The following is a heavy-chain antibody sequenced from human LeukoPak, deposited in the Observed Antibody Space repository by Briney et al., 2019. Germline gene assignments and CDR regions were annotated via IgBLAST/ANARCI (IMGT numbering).Heavy chain of an antibody. Sequence: GGSLRLSCAASGFTVSTNYMSWVRQAPGKGLEWVSVIYSGDNTYYADSVKGRFTISRDISKNTLYLQMNSLRAEDTAVYYCAKDLGSSGWYIDYWGQGTLVTVSS. CDR2: IYSGDNT. CDR3: AKDLGSSGWYIDY. D-gene: IGHD6-19*01. CDR1: GFTVSTNY. V-gene: IGHV3-66*01. J-gene: IGHJ4*02.